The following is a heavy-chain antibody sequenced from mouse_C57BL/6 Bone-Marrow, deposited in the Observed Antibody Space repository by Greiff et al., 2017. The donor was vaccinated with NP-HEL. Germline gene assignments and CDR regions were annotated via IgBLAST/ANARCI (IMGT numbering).Heavy chain of an antibody. D-gene: IGHD1-1*01. CDR1: GYTFTSYW. CDR3: SRGDGRGSYAMDY. J-gene: IGHJ4*01. V-gene: IGHV1-64*01. Sequence: VQLQQPGAELVKPGASVTLSCKASGYTFTSYWMHWVKQRPGQGLEWIGMIHPNSGSTNYNEKFKSKATLTVDKSSSTAYMQLSSLTSEDSAVYYGSRGDGRGSYAMDYWGQGTSVTVSS. CDR2: IHPNSGST.